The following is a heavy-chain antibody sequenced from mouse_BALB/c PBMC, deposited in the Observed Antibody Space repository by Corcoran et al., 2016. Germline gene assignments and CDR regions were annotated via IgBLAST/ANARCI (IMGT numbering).Heavy chain of an antibody. V-gene: IGHV14-1*02. CDR3: ARLRRAMVY. CDR1: GFNIKDYY. D-gene: IGHD2-12*01. Sequence: EVQLQQSGAELVRPGALVKLSCKASGFNIKDYYRHWVKQRPEQGLEWIGWSDPENGNTIYDPKFQGKASITADTSSTTAYLQLSCLTSEDTGVEYGARLRRAMVYWGQGTSVTVSS. J-gene: IGHJ4*01. CDR2: SDPENGNT.